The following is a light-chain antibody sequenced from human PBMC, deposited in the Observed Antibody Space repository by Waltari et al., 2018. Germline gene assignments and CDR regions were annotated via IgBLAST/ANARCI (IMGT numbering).Light chain of an antibody. CDR2: AAS. V-gene: IGKV1-39*01. Sequence: DIQMTQSPSSLSASVEDRVTIPCRASQSISSYLNWYQQKPGKAPKLLIYAASSLQSGVPSRFSGSGSGTDFTLTISSLQPEDFATYYCQQSYSTPLYTFGQGTKLEIK. CDR3: QQSYSTPLYT. CDR1: QSISSY. J-gene: IGKJ2*01.